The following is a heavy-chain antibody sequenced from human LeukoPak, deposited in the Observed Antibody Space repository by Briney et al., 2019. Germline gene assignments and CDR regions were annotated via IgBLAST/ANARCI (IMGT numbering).Heavy chain of an antibody. CDR2: IYYSGST. D-gene: IGHD2-15*01. V-gene: IGHV4-61*01. J-gene: IGHJ6*02. CDR1: GGSVSSGSYY. CDR3: ARDLRVPRYCSGGSCYSGYYYYGMDV. Sequence: SETLSLTCTVSGGSVSSGSYYWSWIRQPPGKGLEWIGYIYYSGSTNYNPSLKSRVTISVDTSKNQFSLKLSSVTAADTAMYYCARDLRVPRYCSGGSCYSGYYYYGMDVWGQGTTVTVSS.